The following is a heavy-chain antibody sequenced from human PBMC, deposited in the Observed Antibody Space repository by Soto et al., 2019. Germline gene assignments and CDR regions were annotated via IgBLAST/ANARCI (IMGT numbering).Heavy chain of an antibody. D-gene: IGHD6-13*01. V-gene: IGHV3-23*01. Sequence: GGSLRLSCAASGFTFSSYAMSWVRQAPGKGLEWVSAISGSGGSTYYADSVKGRFTISSDNSKNTLYLQMNSLRAEDTAVYYCAKAGYLPGSWYYFDYWGQGTLVTVSS. CDR1: GFTFSSYA. J-gene: IGHJ4*02. CDR2: ISGSGGST. CDR3: AKAGYLPGSWYYFDY.